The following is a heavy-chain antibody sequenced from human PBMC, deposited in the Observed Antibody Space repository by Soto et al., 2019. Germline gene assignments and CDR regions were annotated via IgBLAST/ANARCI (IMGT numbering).Heavy chain of an antibody. V-gene: IGHV3-53*01. J-gene: IGHJ4*02. D-gene: IGHD3-22*01. CDR3: VRVSDSGVYSRLFFDY. Sequence: PGGSLRLSCAASGFTVSTNYMLWVRQAPGKGLEWVSVIYSGGSTYYADSVKGRFTISRDIPKNTLYLQMKSLRAEDTAIYYCVRVSDSGVYSRLFFDYGGKGPLVTVP. CDR2: IYSGGST. CDR1: GFTVSTNY.